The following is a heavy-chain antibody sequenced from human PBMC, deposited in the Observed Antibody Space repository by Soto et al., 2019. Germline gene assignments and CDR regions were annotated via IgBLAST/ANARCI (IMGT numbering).Heavy chain of an antibody. CDR1: GGSISSYY. Sequence: SETLSLTCTVSGGSISSYYWSWIRQPPGKGLEWIGYIYYSGSTNYNPSLKSRVTISVDTSKNQFSLKLSSVTAADTAVYYCATGVAYCGGDCSTKFDYWGQETLVTVSS. V-gene: IGHV4-59*01. D-gene: IGHD2-21*01. CDR2: IYYSGST. J-gene: IGHJ4*02. CDR3: ATGVAYCGGDCSTKFDY.